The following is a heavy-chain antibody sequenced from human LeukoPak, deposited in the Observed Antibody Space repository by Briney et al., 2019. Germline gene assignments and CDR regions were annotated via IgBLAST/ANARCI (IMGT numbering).Heavy chain of an antibody. J-gene: IGHJ6*02. CDR3: ARGNGYRYGYAYYYYGMDV. CDR2: IDPSDSYI. Sequence: GESLRISCKGSGYSFTNYWISRVRQMPGKGLEWMGRIDPSDSYINYSPSFQGHVTISADKSISTAYLQWSSLKASDTGMYYCARGNGYRYGYAYYYYGMDVWGQGTTVTVSS. D-gene: IGHD5-18*01. V-gene: IGHV5-10-1*01. CDR1: GYSFTNYW.